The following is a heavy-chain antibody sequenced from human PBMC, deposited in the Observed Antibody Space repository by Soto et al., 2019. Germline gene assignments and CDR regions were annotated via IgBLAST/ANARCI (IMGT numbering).Heavy chain of an antibody. CDR1: GFTFSSYA. V-gene: IGHV3-23*01. Sequence: PVGSLRLSCGASGFTFSSYAMSWVRQAPGKGLEWVSAISGSGGSTYYADSVKGRFTISRDNSKNTLYLQMNSLRAEDTAVYYCAKVSTAMVTVSNFDYWGQGTLVTVSS. J-gene: IGHJ4*02. CDR3: AKVSTAMVTVSNFDY. D-gene: IGHD5-18*01. CDR2: ISGSGGST.